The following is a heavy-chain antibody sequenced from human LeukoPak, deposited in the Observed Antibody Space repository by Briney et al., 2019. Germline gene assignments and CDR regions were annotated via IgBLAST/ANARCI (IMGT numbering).Heavy chain of an antibody. CDR2: ISPYNGNA. CDR3: ARDRMVFGVVTRDDY. V-gene: IGHV1-18*01. CDR1: GYTFTSYG. D-gene: IGHD3-3*01. Sequence: PGASVKVSCKASGYTFTSYGISWVRQAPGQGLEWMGWISPYNGNANYAQKLQGRVTMTTDTSTSTAYMELRSLRSDDTAVYYCARDRMVFGVVTRDDYWGQGTLVTVSS. J-gene: IGHJ4*02.